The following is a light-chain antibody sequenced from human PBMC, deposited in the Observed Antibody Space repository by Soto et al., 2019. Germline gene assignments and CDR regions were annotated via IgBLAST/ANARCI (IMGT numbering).Light chain of an antibody. Sequence: QSALSQPASVSGSHGQSITISCTGTSSDVGSYNLVSWYQQHPGKAPKLMIYEGSKRPSGVSNRFSGSKSGNTASLTISGLQPEDEADYYCCSYAGSSTSVVFGGGTKLTVL. V-gene: IGLV2-23*01. CDR1: SSDVGSYNL. CDR2: EGS. CDR3: CSYAGSSTSVV. J-gene: IGLJ2*01.